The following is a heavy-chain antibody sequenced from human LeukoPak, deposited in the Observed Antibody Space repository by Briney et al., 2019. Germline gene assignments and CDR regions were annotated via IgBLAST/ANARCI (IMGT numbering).Heavy chain of an antibody. CDR1: GFTFSSYE. Sequence: WGSLRLSCAASGFTFSSYEMNWVRQAPGKGLEWVSYISSSGSTIYYADSVKGRFTISRDNAKNSLYLQMNSLRAEDTAVYYCAELGITMIGGVWGKGATVTISS. CDR3: AELGITMIGGV. J-gene: IGHJ6*04. CDR2: ISSSGSTI. V-gene: IGHV3-48*03. D-gene: IGHD3-10*02.